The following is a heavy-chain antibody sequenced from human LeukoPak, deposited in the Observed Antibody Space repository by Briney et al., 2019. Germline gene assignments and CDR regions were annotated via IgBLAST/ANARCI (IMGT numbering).Heavy chain of an antibody. CDR3: ARTGLTGLKLRGTDV. Sequence: ASVKVSCKASDYTFSSYGISWVRQAPGQGLEWMGWISAYNGDTNYAQKFQGRVTMTTDTSTSTAYMELRSLRSDDTAVYYCARTGLTGLKLRGTDVWGQGTTVTVSS. V-gene: IGHV1-18*01. CDR1: DYTFSSYG. D-gene: IGHD7-27*01. J-gene: IGHJ6*02. CDR2: ISAYNGDT.